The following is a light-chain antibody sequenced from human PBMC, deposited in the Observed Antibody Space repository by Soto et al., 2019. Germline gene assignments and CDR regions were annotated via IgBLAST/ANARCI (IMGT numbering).Light chain of an antibody. CDR2: AAS. CDR3: QKYSSVPV. V-gene: IGKV1-27*01. CDR1: QGIRNF. Sequence: DIQMTQSPTSLSASVGDRVTITCRASQGIRNFVAWYQQKPGKPPKLLIYAASTLQSGVPSRFSGSGSGTDFTLTINSLQPEDVATYSGQKYSSVPVFGPGTKVDI. J-gene: IGKJ3*01.